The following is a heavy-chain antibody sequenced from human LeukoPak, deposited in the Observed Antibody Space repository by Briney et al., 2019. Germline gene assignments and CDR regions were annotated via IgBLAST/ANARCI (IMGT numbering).Heavy chain of an antibody. Sequence: SETLSLTCTVSGDSISDYYWSWFRHPPGKGLEWIGYIYYSGGAKYNPSLKSRVTISIDTSKNQFSLNLSSVTAADTAVYYCASLSAGGGREWVDYWGQGTLVTVSS. CDR3: ASLSAGGGREWVDY. CDR1: GDSISDYY. J-gene: IGHJ4*02. CDR2: IYYSGGA. V-gene: IGHV4-59*01. D-gene: IGHD1-26*01.